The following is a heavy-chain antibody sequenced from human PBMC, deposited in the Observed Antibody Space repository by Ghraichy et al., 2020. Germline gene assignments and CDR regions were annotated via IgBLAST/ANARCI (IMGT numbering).Heavy chain of an antibody. Sequence: SETLSLTCTVSGGSISSYYWSWLRQPPGKGLEWIGYIYYSGSTNYNPSLKSRVTISVDTSKNQFSLKLSSVTAADTAVYYCAEGSSSWYVYWGQGTLVTVSS. CDR1: GGSISSYY. CDR3: AEGSSSWYVY. V-gene: IGHV4-59*01. CDR2: IYYSGST. D-gene: IGHD6-13*01. J-gene: IGHJ4*02.